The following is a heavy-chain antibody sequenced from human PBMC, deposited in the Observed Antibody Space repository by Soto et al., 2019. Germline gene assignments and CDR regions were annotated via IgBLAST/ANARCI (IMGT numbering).Heavy chain of an antibody. V-gene: IGHV3-33*01. Sequence: GGSLRLSCSPSGFTFSDHAMHWVRQAPGKGLEWVALMSYDGSYQYYADSVKGRFAVSRDNSKNTLGLQMNSLRAEDTAVYYCARDRGVRRITVTTFDYWGPGTLVTVSS. D-gene: IGHD4-17*01. CDR1: GFTFSDHA. CDR3: ARDRGVRRITVTTFDY. J-gene: IGHJ4*02. CDR2: MSYDGSYQ.